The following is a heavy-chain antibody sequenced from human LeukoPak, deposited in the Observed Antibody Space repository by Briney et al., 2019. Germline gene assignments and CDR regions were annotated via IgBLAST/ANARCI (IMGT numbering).Heavy chain of an antibody. V-gene: IGHV3-30*02. J-gene: IGHJ5*02. CDR3: ANLANPTVGLRSWFDP. Sequence: GGTLSRTAAASGFTINSNGMHWVRHGPGQGLKWVAFIRYDGRNNSYEDSVKGRFTISRDNSKNTLYLQMNSLRAEDTAVYYCANLANPTVGLRSWFDPWGQGTLVTGSS. CDR2: IRYDGRNN. CDR1: GFTINSNG. D-gene: IGHD4-23*01.